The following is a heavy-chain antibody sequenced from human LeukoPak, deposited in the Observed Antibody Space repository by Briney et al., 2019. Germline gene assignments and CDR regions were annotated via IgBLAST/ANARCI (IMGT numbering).Heavy chain of an antibody. CDR2: IFYSGST. CDR1: GASISSYY. V-gene: IGHV4-59*01. D-gene: IGHD3-22*01. CDR3: ARGNSYYDSSDYFPWESFQH. J-gene: IGHJ1*01. Sequence: SSETLSLTCTVSGASISSYYWSWIRQPPGKGLEWIGYIFYSGSTNYNPSLKSRVTISVDTSKNQFSLNLSSVTAADTAVYYCARGNSYYDSSDYFPWESFQHRGQGTLVTVSS.